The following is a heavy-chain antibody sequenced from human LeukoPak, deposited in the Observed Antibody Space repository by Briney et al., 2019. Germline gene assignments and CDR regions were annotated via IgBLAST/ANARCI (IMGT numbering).Heavy chain of an antibody. Sequence: PSETLSFTCAVYGGSFSGYYWSWIRQPPGKGLEWMGEIKHSGSTNYNPSLKSRVTISVDTSKNQFSLKLSSVTAADTAVYYCARGLVYCSGGSCYSGPDYWGQGTLVTVSS. CDR3: ARGLVYCSGGSCYSGPDY. CDR2: IKHSGST. V-gene: IGHV4-34*01. CDR1: GGSFSGYY. D-gene: IGHD2-15*01. J-gene: IGHJ4*02.